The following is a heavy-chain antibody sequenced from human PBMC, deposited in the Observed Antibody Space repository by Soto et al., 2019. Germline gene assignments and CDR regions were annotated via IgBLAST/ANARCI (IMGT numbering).Heavy chain of an antibody. J-gene: IGHJ6*02. CDR2: ISAYNGNT. CDR3: AREGVRPYYYYGMDV. V-gene: IGHV1-18*01. Sequence: QVQLVQSGAEVKKPGASVKVSCKTSGYTFTSYGISWVRQAPGQGLEWMGWISAYNGNTNYAQKLQDRVTMTTDTSTTTAYMELRSLRSDDTAVYYCAREGVRPYYYYGMDVWGQGNTVTVSS. CDR1: GYTFTSYG. D-gene: IGHD3-16*01.